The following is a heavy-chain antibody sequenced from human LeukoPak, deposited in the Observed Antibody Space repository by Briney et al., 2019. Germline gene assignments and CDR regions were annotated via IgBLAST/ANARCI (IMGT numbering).Heavy chain of an antibody. Sequence: ESGPTLVNPTQTLTLTCSFSGFSLSIPTVGVGWIRESPVKALEGLGVIYWSYDYRYTDDLRYSPSVKTRLIIAKDISKDKVDVSMTNKDPVYTATYYCAHTVPYGDYWESFDVWGQGTMVTVSS. J-gene: IGHJ3*01. CDR1: GFSLSIPTVG. CDR2: IYWSYDYRYTDDL. D-gene: IGHD4-17*01. CDR3: AHTVPYGDYWESFDV. V-gene: IGHV2-5*01.